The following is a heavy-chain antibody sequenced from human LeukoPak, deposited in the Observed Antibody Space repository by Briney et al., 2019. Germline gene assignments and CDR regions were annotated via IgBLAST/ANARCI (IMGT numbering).Heavy chain of an antibody. V-gene: IGHV4-61*02. CDR3: ARDTVIHYFDY. J-gene: IGHJ4*02. D-gene: IGHD3-16*02. CDR1: GGSISSGSYY. CDR2: IYTSGST. Sequence: SQTLSLTCTVSGGSISSGSYYWSWIRQPAGKGLEWIGRIYTSGSTNYNPSLKSRVTISVDTSKNQFSLKLSSVTAADTAVYYCARDTVIHYFDYWGQGTLVTVSS.